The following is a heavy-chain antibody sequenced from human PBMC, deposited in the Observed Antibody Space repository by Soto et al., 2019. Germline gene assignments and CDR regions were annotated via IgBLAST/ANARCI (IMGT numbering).Heavy chain of an antibody. D-gene: IGHD6-13*01. CDR2: IYYSGST. Sequence: QVQLQESGPGLVKPSQTLSLTCTVSGGSISSGGYYWSWIRQHPGKGLEWIGYIYYSGSTYYNPSLKSRVTISVDTSKNQFSLKLSSVTAADTAVYYCARDERGIAAAGTTGWFDPWGQGTLVTVSS. CDR3: ARDERGIAAAGTTGWFDP. CDR1: GGSISSGGYY. J-gene: IGHJ5*02. V-gene: IGHV4-31*03.